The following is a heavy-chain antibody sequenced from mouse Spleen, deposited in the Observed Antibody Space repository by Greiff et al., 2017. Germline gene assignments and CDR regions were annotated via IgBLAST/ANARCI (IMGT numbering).Heavy chain of an antibody. V-gene: IGHV10-1*01. CDR1: GFSFNTYA. D-gene: IGHD2-14*01. CDR3: VGYDDGPWFAY. CDR2: IRSKSNNYAT. Sequence: EVQLVESGGGLVQPKGSLKLSCAASGFSFNTYAMNWVRQAPGKGLEWVARIRSKSNNYATYYADSVKDRFTISRDDSESMLYLQMNNLKTEDTAMYYCVGYDDGPWFAYWGQGTLVTVSA. J-gene: IGHJ3*01.